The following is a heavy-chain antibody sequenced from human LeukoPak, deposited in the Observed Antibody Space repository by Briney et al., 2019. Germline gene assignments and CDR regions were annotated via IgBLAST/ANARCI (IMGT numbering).Heavy chain of an antibody. CDR3: ARDLYYYGSETLFDY. Sequence: SETLSLTCTVSGGSISSGSYYWSWIRQPAGKGLEWIGRIYTSGSTNYNPSLKSRVTISVDTSKNQFSLKLSSVTAADTAVYYCARDLYYYGSETLFDYWGQRTLVTVSS. CDR2: IYTSGST. CDR1: GGSISSGSYY. J-gene: IGHJ4*02. D-gene: IGHD3-10*01. V-gene: IGHV4-61*02.